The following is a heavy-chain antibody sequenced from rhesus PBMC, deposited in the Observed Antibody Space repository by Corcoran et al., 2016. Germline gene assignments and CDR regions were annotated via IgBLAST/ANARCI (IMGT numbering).Heavy chain of an antibody. CDR3: ARIYTVTWLPIDY. CDR2: INGNSGNT. D-gene: IGHD4-23*01. V-gene: IGHV4-80*01. CDR1: GGSFSSYW. J-gene: IGHJ4*01. Sequence: QVQLQESGPGLVKPSETLSLTCAVSGGSFSSYWWTWIRQPPGKGLEWIGEINGNSGNTNYNPSLQNRITISKAASKNEFSLKLSSVTAADTAVYYCARIYTVTWLPIDYWGQGVLVTVSS.